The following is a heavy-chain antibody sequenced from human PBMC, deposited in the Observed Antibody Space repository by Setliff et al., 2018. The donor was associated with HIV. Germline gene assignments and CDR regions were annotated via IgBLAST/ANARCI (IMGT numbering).Heavy chain of an antibody. J-gene: IGHJ6*02. CDR2: ISASGSTI. V-gene: IGHV3-48*03. CDR3: ATGGMAAAGPGGGHGLDV. D-gene: IGHD6-13*01. Sequence: LRLSCAASGFTFSSYEMNWVRQAPGKGLEWVAYISASGSTIYYTDSVKGRFTISRDNAKNSLDLQMSSLRAEDTALYYCATGGMAAAGPGGGHGLDVWGQGTTVTVSS. CDR1: GFTFSSYE.